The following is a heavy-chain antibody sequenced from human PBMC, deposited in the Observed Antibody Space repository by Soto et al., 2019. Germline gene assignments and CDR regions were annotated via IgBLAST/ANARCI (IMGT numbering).Heavy chain of an antibody. D-gene: IGHD6-19*01. CDR1: GGTFTSYG. Sequence: GASVKVSCKASGGTFTSYGINWVRQAPGQGLEWMGWISTYNGNTNYAQKLQGRVTITTDTSTSTAYMELRSLRSDDTAVYYCARDSSTSYYFYMDVWGKGTTVTVSS. V-gene: IGHV1-18*01. J-gene: IGHJ6*03. CDR3: ARDSSTSYYFYMDV. CDR2: ISTYNGNT.